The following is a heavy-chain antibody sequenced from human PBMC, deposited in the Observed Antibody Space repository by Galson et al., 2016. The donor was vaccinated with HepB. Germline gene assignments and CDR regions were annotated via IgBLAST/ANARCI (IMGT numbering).Heavy chain of an antibody. V-gene: IGHV1-8*01. CDR1: GYAFSNFD. CDR2: MISKSGDT. J-gene: IGHJ6*02. CDR3: TRGKELSTDYYGMDV. Sequence: SVKVSCKASGYAFSNFDINWVRQAAGQGLEWMGWMISKSGDTAYAQELQGRVRMTRNTSINTAYMELRSLGPDDTAVYFCTRGKELSTDYYGMDVWGQGTTVTVSS. D-gene: IGHD1-7*01.